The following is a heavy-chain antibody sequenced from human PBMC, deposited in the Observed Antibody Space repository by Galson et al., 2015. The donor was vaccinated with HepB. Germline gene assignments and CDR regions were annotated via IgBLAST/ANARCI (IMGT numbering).Heavy chain of an antibody. Sequence: SLRLSCAASGFTVSSNYMSWVRQAPGKGLEWVSVIYSGGSTYYADSVKGRFTISRDNSKNTLYLQMNSLRAGDTAVYYCASITMVRGVIFDPWGQGTLVTVSS. V-gene: IGHV3-66*01. J-gene: IGHJ5*02. CDR1: GFTVSSNY. D-gene: IGHD3-10*01. CDR2: IYSGGST. CDR3: ASITMVRGVIFDP.